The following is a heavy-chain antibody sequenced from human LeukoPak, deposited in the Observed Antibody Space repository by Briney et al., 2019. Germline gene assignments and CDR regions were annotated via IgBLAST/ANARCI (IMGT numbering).Heavy chain of an antibody. V-gene: IGHV3-21*01. J-gene: IGHJ4*02. CDR3: ARVGGQRYYDFWSGSYYFGY. D-gene: IGHD3-3*01. Sequence: GGSLRLSCAASGFTFSSYSMNWVRQAPGKGLEWVSSISSSSSYIYYADSVKGRFTISRDNAKNSLYLQMNSLRDEDTAVYYCARVGGQRYYDFWSGSYYFGYWGQGTLVTVSS. CDR1: GFTFSSYS. CDR2: ISSSSSYI.